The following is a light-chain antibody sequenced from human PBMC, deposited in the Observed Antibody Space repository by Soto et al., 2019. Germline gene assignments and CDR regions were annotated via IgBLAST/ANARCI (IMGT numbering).Light chain of an antibody. Sequence: QSVLTQSSSASASLGSSVKLTCTLSSGHSSYIIAWHQQQPGKAPRYLMKLEGSGSYNKGSGVPDRFSGSSSGADRYLTISNLQFEDEADYYCETWGSNTHTVFGGGTKVTVL. V-gene: IGLV4-60*02. CDR1: SGHSSYI. CDR3: ETWGSNTHTV. J-gene: IGLJ3*02. CDR2: LEGSGSY.